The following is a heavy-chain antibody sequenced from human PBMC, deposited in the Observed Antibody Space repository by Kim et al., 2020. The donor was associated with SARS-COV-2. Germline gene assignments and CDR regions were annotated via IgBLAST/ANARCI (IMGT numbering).Heavy chain of an antibody. CDR2: IRSKPNNYAT. D-gene: IGHD4-17*01. CDR1: GCTFSASA. Sequence: GGSLRLSCAASGCTFSASAMHWVRQASGKGLEWVGRIRSKPNNYATSYAATVTARSTISRDDSTNTVYLQLDSLKTDDTAVYFCSRHSGKHGDRGFDNWGQGTLVTVSS. V-gene: IGHV3-73*01. CDR3: SRHSGKHGDRGFDN. J-gene: IGHJ4*02.